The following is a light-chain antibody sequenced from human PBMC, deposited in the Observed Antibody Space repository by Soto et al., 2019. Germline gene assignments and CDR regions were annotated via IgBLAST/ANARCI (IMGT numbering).Light chain of an antibody. CDR1: QSVSSN. Sequence: EIVMTHSPATLSVYPSERATLSSRASQSVSSNLAWYQQKPGQAPRLLIYGASTRATGIPARFSGSGSGTEFTLTISSLQSEDFAVYYCQQYNNWPPWTFGQRTKVDI. CDR2: GAS. J-gene: IGKJ1*01. CDR3: QQYNNWPPWT. V-gene: IGKV3-15*01.